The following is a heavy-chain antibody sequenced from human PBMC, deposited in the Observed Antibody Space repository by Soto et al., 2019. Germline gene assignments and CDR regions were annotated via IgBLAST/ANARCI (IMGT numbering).Heavy chain of an antibody. CDR2: ITDTGGDT. D-gene: IGHD3-10*01. Sequence: EVQLVESGGGLVKPGGSLRLSCAASGFTFSSYSMNWVRQAPGEGLEWVSIITDTGGDTKYADSVRGRFTISRDNSKNTLYLQMSSLRVEESAVYYCARGSTDAYPGSRIFDFWGRGTLVTVSA. CDR3: ARGSTDAYPGSRIFDF. V-gene: IGHV3-23*04. CDR1: GFTFSSYS. J-gene: IGHJ4*02.